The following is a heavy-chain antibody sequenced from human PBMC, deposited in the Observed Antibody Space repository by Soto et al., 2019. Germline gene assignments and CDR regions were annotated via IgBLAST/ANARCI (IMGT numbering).Heavy chain of an antibody. CDR1: GFTFSSYA. J-gene: IGHJ4*02. Sequence: QAGGSLRLSCSASGFTFSSYAMHWVRQAPGKGLEYVSAISSNGGSTYYADSVKGRFTISRDNSKNTLYLQMSSLRAEDTAVYYCVKDGGWYYYDSSGYYLFDYWGQGTLVTVSS. CDR3: VKDGGWYYYDSSGYYLFDY. CDR2: ISSNGGST. D-gene: IGHD3-22*01. V-gene: IGHV3-64D*06.